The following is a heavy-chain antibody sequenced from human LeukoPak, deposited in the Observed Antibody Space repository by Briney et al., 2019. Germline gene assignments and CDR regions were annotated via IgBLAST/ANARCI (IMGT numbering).Heavy chain of an antibody. J-gene: IGHJ4*02. D-gene: IGHD2/OR15-2a*01. CDR2: IRYDGSNK. CDR3: AKGRLTMPVY. Sequence: PGGSLRLSCVAAGFTFSSYGMHWVRQAPGKGLEWVAFIRYDGSNKYNADSVKGRFTISRDNSKNTLYLQMNSLRAEDTAVYYCAKGRLTMPVYWGQGTLVTVSS. CDR1: GFTFSSYG. V-gene: IGHV3-30*02.